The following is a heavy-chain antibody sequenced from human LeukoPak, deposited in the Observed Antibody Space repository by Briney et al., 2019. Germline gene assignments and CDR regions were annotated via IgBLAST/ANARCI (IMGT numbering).Heavy chain of an antibody. CDR3: ARGRYLTTGGGAAAGFLDY. J-gene: IGHJ4*02. CDR1: GGSLSGYY. V-gene: IGHV4-34*01. CDR2: TKHIGSP. D-gene: IGHD6-13*01. Sequence: SETLSLTCVLPGGSLSGYYWNWIRQPPGKGLEWDGETKHIGSPNYNTSLKSRVTISLDTSQKQFSLRLSSVNAADTGVDYCARGRYLTTGGGAAAGFLDYWGKGTLVTVSS.